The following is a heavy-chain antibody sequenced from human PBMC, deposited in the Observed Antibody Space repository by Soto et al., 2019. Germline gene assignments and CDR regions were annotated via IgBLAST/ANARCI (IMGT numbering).Heavy chain of an antibody. CDR2: ISGSGGRS. J-gene: IGHJ4*02. CDR1: GFTFSNYA. Sequence: EVQLLDSGGGLVQPGGSLRLSCAASGFTFSNYAMTWVRHGPGTGLEWVSGISGSGGRSYYSDSVKGRLTSSRDNSKSTLYLQMNSLRAEDTAVSYCAKACFVWSSEHPYYFDYWGQGPMVTVSS. V-gene: IGHV3-23*01. D-gene: IGHD3-16*01. CDR3: AKACFVWSSEHPYYFDY.